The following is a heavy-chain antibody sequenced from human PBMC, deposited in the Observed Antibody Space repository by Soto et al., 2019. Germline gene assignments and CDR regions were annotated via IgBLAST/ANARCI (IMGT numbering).Heavy chain of an antibody. CDR2: INHSGST. V-gene: IGHV4-34*01. CDR3: ARERPDGSRLDP. CDR1: GGSISGYY. Sequence: PSETLSLTCTVSGGSISGYYWTWIRQPPGTGLEWIGEINHSGSTNYNPSLKSRVTISVDTSKNQFSLKLSSVTAADTAVYYCARERPDGSRLDPWGQGTLVTVSS. D-gene: IGHD6-13*01. J-gene: IGHJ5*02.